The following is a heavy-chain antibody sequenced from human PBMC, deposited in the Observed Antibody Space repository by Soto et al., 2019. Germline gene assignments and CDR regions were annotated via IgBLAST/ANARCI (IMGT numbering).Heavy chain of an antibody. V-gene: IGHV3-43*01. CDR2: ISWDGGST. CDR3: AKAPGIAAAGVRFAY. J-gene: IGHJ4*02. CDR1: GFTFDDYT. Sequence: GGSLRLSCAASGFTFDDYTMHWVRQAPGKGLEWVSLISWDGGSTYYADSVKGRFTISRDNSKNSLYLQMNSLRTEDTALYYCAKAPGIAAAGVRFAYWGQGTLVTVSS. D-gene: IGHD6-13*01.